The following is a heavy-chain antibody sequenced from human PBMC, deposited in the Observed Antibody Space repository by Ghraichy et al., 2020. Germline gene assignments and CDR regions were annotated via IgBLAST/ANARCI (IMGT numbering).Heavy chain of an antibody. Sequence: GESLNISCKGSGYSFTSYWIGWVRQMPGKGLEWMGIIYPGDSDTRYSPSFQGQVTISADKSISTAYLPWGSLEASDTAMYYCARHRGYNYDYWGQGTLVTVSS. CDR3: ARHRGYNYDY. D-gene: IGHD5-24*01. CDR2: IYPGDSDT. J-gene: IGHJ4*02. V-gene: IGHV5-51*01. CDR1: GYSFTSYW.